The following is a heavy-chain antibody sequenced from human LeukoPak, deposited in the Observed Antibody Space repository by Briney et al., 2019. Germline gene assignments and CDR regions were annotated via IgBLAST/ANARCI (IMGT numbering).Heavy chain of an antibody. CDR3: ARDVWVPDQH. CDR2: ISSSISYI. J-gene: IGHJ1*01. V-gene: IGHV3-21*01. D-gene: IGHD1-1*01. CDR1: GFTSTSYS. Sequence: GGSLRLSCAASGFTSTSYSMNWVRQAPGKGREWVSSISSSISYIYYADSVKGPFTISRDHATNSLSLQMHSLRAEDTAVYYCARDVWVPDQHWGQGTLVTVSS.